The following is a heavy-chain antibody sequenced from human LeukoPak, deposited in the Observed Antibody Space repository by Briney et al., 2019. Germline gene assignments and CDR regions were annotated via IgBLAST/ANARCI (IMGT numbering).Heavy chain of an antibody. CDR3: ASPYYYDGSGYCFDY. Sequence: PGGSLRLSCAVSGFTFSRFAMYWVRQAPGKGLEWVAVISDDGSNEYYADSGKGRFTISRDNSKNTLYLQMNSLRAEDTAVYYCASPYYYDGSGYCFDYWGQGTLVTVSS. V-gene: IGHV3-30-3*01. CDR2: ISDDGSNE. CDR1: GFTFSRFA. D-gene: IGHD3-22*01. J-gene: IGHJ4*02.